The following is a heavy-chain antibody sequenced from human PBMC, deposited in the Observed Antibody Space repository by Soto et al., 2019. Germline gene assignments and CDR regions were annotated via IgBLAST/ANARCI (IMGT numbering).Heavy chain of an antibody. CDR1: GFTFSSYA. CDR3: AKTYYYDSSGSPFDY. V-gene: IGHV3-23*01. Sequence: EVQQLESGGGLVQPGGSLRLSCAASGFTFSSYAMSWVRQAPGKGLEWVSAISGSGGSTYYADSVKGRFTISRDNSKNTLYLQMNSLRAEDTAVYYCAKTYYYDSSGSPFDYWGQGTLVTVSS. CDR2: ISGSGGST. J-gene: IGHJ4*02. D-gene: IGHD3-22*01.